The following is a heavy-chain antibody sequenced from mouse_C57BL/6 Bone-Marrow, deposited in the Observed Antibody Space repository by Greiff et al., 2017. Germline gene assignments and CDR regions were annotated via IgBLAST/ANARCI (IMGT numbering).Heavy chain of an antibody. CDR2: IDPSDSYT. J-gene: IGHJ3*01. CDR3: ARYSSWFAY. Sequence: QVQLQQPGAELVKPGASVKLSCKASGYTFTSYWMQWVKQRPGQGLEWIGEIDPSDSYTNYNQKFKGKATLTVDTSSSTAYMQLSSLTSEDSAVYYCARYSSWFAYWGQGTLVTVSA. CDR1: GYTFTSYW. V-gene: IGHV1-50*01.